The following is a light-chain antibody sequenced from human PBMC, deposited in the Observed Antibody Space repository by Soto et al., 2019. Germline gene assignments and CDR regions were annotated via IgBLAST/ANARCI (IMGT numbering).Light chain of an antibody. J-gene: IGKJ5*01. CDR2: KAS. Sequence: DIHMTQSPSTLSGSVGDRVTITCRASQTISSWLAWYQQKPGKAPKLLIYKASTLKSGVQSRFSGSGSGTEFTLTIRSLQPDDFAVYYCKQRSNWPITFGQGTRLEIK. CDR1: QTISSW. CDR3: KQRSNWPIT. V-gene: IGKV1-5*03.